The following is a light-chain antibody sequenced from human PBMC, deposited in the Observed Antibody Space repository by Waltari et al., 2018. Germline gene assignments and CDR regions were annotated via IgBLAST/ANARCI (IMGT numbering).Light chain of an antibody. CDR1: NSNIGNNA. CDR2: YND. CDR3: ATWDDTLSGWV. V-gene: IGLV1-36*01. Sequence: QSVLTQPPSVSGVPRQRVTISCSGSNSNIGNNAVAWYQQIPGRAPKLLIYYNDLLSSGGSDRFSCSKSGSSASLAISGLQAEDEADYYCATWDDTLSGWVFGGGTKLTVL. J-gene: IGLJ3*02.